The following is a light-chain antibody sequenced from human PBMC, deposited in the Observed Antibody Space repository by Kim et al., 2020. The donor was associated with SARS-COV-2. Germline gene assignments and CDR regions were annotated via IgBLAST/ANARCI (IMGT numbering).Light chain of an antibody. J-gene: IGKJ1*01. CDR1: QSISIW. Sequence: DIQMTQSPSTLSASVGDRVTITCRASQSISIWLAWYQQKPGKAPNLLIYDASNLESGVPSRFSGSGSGTEFTLTISSLQTDYFASYYCQEYKSNSWTFGQGTKVDIK. V-gene: IGKV1-5*01. CDR3: QEYKSNSWT. CDR2: DAS.